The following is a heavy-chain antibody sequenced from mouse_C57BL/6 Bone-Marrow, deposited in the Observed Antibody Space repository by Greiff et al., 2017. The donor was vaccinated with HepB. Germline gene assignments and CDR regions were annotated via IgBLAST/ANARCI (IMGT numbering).Heavy chain of an antibody. CDR2: FNPGSGGT. CDR1: GYAFTNYL. CDR3: ARYYGSHYYAMDY. J-gene: IGHJ4*01. V-gene: IGHV1-54*01. D-gene: IGHD1-1*01. Sequence: QVQLKQSGAELVRPGTSVKVSCKASGYAFTNYLIEWVKQRPGQGLEWIGVFNPGSGGTNYNEKFKGKATLTADKSSSTAYMQLSSLTSEDSAVYFCARYYGSHYYAMDYWGQGTSVTVSS.